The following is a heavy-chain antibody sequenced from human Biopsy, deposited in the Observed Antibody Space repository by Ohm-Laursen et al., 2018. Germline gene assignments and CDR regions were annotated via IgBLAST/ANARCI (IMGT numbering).Heavy chain of an antibody. J-gene: IGHJ5*02. CDR2: MWSDRINK. V-gene: IGHV3-33*07. CDR3: ARDDDTTGHYMILNH. Sequence: SLRLSCAASDFTVSENYFTWVRQAPGKGLQWVAVMWSDRINKNYADSVKGRFTVSRDNSNNVLYLQMSSLRDGDSAVYYCARDDDTTGHYMILNHWGQGTLVTVSS. CDR1: DFTVSENY. D-gene: IGHD3-9*01.